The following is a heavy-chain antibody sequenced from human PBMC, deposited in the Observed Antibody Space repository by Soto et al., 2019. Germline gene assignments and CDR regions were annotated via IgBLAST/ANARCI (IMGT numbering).Heavy chain of an antibody. V-gene: IGHV4-31*03. Sequence: SGTLSLTCTVSGGSISSGGYYWSWIRQHPGKGLEWIGYIYYSGSTYYNPSLKSRVTISVDTSKNQFSLKLSSVTAADTAVYYCARVGGVGFIIYRDAFAIWGQETMVTVS. J-gene: IGHJ3*02. CDR3: ARVGGVGFIIYRDAFAI. CDR2: IYYSGST. D-gene: IGHD3-10*01. CDR1: GGSISSGGYY.